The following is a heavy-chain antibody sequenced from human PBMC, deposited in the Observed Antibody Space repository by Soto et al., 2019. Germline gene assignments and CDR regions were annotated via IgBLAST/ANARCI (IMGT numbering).Heavy chain of an antibody. J-gene: IGHJ5*02. CDR2: IDGGHYGT. V-gene: IGHV3-23*01. CDR3: AKGKSTGDIDWFDP. D-gene: IGHD3-10*01. Sequence: GGSLRLSCAASGFTFSSTDMSWVRQGPGKGLEWVSTIDGGHYGTAYSYSVKGRFTVSRDNSKNCLYLQMNSLGVEDTAMYFCAKGKSTGDIDWFDPWGQGSLVTVSS. CDR1: GFTFSSTD.